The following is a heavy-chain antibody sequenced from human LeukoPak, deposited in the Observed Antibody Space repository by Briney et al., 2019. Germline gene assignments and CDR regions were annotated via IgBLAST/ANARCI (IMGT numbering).Heavy chain of an antibody. CDR3: ATYSSSSWGFDY. CDR1: GYTFTSYG. Sequence: ASVKVSCKASGYTFTSYGISWVRQAPGQGLEWMGWISAYNGNTNYAQKLQGRVTMTTDTSTSTAYMELSSLRSEDTAVYYCATYSSSSWGFDYWGQGTLVTVSS. V-gene: IGHV1-18*01. D-gene: IGHD6-6*01. CDR2: ISAYNGNT. J-gene: IGHJ4*02.